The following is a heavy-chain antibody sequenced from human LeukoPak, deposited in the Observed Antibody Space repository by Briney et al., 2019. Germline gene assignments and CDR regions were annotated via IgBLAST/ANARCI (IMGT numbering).Heavy chain of an antibody. CDR1: GGTFSSYA. V-gene: IGHV1-69*05. CDR2: IIPIFGTA. CDR3: ASPSSTYSSGYLY. D-gene: IGHD3-22*01. J-gene: IGHJ4*02. Sequence: ASVKVTCLASGGTFSSYAISWVRQAPGQGLEWMGGIIPIFGTANYAQKFQGRVTITTDESTSTAYMELSSLRSEDTAVYYCASPSSTYSSGYLYWGKGTLVTVSS.